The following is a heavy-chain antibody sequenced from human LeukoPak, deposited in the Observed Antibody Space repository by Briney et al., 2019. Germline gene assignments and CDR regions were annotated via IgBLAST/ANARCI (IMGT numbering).Heavy chain of an antibody. J-gene: IGHJ3*02. V-gene: IGHV4-59*01. Sequence: PSETLSLTCTVSGGSISCYYWSWIRQPPGKGLEWIGYIYYSGSTNYNPSLKSRVTISVDTSKNQFSLKLSSVTAADTAVYYCAREIHYYDSRRAFDIWGQGTMVTVSS. CDR1: GGSISCYY. D-gene: IGHD3-22*01. CDR3: AREIHYYDSRRAFDI. CDR2: IYYSGST.